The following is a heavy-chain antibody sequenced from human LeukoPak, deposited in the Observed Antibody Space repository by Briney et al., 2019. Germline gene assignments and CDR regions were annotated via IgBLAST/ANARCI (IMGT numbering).Heavy chain of an antibody. CDR2: MYYSGST. CDR3: ARPYYYDSRIDP. J-gene: IGHJ5*02. D-gene: IGHD3-22*01. V-gene: IGHV4-30-4*01. CDR1: GGSISSGDYH. Sequence: SQTLSLTCTVSGGSISSGDYHWSWVRQPPGKGLEWIAYMYYSGSTYYNPSLKSRVTMSADTSKNQLSLKLSSVTAADTAVYYCARPYYYDSRIDPWGQGILVTVSS.